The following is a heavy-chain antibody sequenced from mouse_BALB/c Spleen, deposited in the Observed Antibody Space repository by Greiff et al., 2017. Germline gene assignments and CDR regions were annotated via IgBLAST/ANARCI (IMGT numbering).Heavy chain of an antibody. D-gene: IGHD4-1*01. CDR3: ARDWAWFAY. Sequence: EVQLQESGGGLVQPGGSLKLSCAASGFTFSSYGMSWVRQTPDKRLELVATINSNGGSTYYPDSVKGRFTISRDNAKNTLYLQMSSLKSEDTAMYYCARDWAWFAYWGQGTLVTVSA. J-gene: IGHJ3*01. CDR1: GFTFSSYG. CDR2: INSNGGST. V-gene: IGHV5-6-3*01.